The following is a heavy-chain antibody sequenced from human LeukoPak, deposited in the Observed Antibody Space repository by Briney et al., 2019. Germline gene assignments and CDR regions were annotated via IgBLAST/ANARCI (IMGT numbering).Heavy chain of an antibody. V-gene: IGHV3-30*02. CDR1: GFTFSSYG. CDR2: IRYDGSNK. CDR3: AKLPWDSSGFVDY. J-gene: IGHJ4*02. D-gene: IGHD3-22*01. Sequence: GGSLRLSCAASGFTFSSYGMHWVRQAPGKGLEWVAFIRYDGSNKYYADSVKGRFTISRDNSKNTLYLQMNSLRAEDTAVYYCAKLPWDSSGFVDYWGQGTLVTVSS.